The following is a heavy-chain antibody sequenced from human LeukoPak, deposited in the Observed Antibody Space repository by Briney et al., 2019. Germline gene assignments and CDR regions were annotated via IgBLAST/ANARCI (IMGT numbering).Heavy chain of an antibody. J-gene: IGHJ4*02. CDR2: IYYSGST. D-gene: IGHD4-11*01. CDR1: GDSISSYY. Sequence: PSETLSLTCTVSGDSISSYYWSWIRQPPGKGLEWIGYIYYSGSTNYNPSLKSRVTISVDTSKNQFSLKLSSVTAADTAVYYCARGTRTVTRKYFDYWGQGTLVTVSS. CDR3: ARGTRTVTRKYFDY. V-gene: IGHV4-59*12.